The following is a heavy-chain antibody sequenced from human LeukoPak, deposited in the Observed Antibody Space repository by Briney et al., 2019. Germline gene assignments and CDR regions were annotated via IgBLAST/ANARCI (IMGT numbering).Heavy chain of an antibody. D-gene: IGHD3-3*01. CDR1: GGSLSSYY. V-gene: IGHV4-59*01. CDR3: ARGPRPYDFWSGYSPPDNWFDP. CDR2: IYYSGST. J-gene: IGHJ5*02. Sequence: SETLSLTCTVSGGSLSSYYWSWIRQPPGKGPEWIGYIYYSGSTNYNPSLKSRVTISVDTSKNQFSLKLSSVTAADTAVYYCARGPRPYDFWSGYSPPDNWFDPWGQGTLVTVSS.